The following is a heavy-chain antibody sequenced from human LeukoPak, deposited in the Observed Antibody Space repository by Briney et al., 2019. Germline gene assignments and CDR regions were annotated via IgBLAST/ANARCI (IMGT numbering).Heavy chain of an antibody. Sequence: SQTLSLTCTVSGGSISSGSYYWSWIRQPAGKGLEWIGHIYTSGSTNYNPSLKSRVTMSVDTSKNQFSLKLSSVTAADTAVYYCATRLLRWNAFDIWGQGTMVTVSS. CDR3: ATRLLRWNAFDI. CDR2: IYTSGST. CDR1: GGSISSGSYY. V-gene: IGHV4-61*09. J-gene: IGHJ3*02. D-gene: IGHD4-23*01.